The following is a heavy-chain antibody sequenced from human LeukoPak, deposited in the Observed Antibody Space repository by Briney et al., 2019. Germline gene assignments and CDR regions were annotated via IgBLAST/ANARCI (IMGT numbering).Heavy chain of an antibody. CDR2: ISYDGSNK. CDR3: ARVECSSTSCYNVWFDP. D-gene: IGHD2-2*02. CDR1: GFTFCSYA. J-gene: IGHJ5*02. V-gene: IGHV3-30-3*01. Sequence: PGRSLRLSCAASGFTFCSYAMHWVRQAPGKGLEWVAVISYDGSNKYYADSVKGRFTISRDNSKNTLYLQMNSLRAEDTAVYYCARVECSSTSCYNVWFDPWGQGTLVSVSS.